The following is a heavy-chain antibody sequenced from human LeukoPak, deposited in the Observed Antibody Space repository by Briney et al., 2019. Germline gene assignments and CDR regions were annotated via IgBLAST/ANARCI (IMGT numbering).Heavy chain of an antibody. CDR3: AGESFDI. V-gene: IGHV3-30*03. J-gene: IGHJ3*02. Sequence: GRSLRLSCAASGFTFSSYGMHWVRQAPGKGLEWVAVISYDGSNKYYADSVKGRFTISRDNSKNTLYLQLNSLRAEDTAVYYCAGESFDIWGQGTMVTVSS. CDR1: GFTFSSYG. CDR2: ISYDGSNK.